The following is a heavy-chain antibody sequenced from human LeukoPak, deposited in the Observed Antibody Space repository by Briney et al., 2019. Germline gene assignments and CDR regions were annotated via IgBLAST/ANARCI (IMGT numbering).Heavy chain of an antibody. Sequence: PGGSLRLSCAASGFTFSSYAMSWVRQAPGKGLEWVSAISGSGGSTYYADSVKGRFTISRDNSKNTLYLQMNSLRAEDTAVYYCARGNGVASRYFDYWGQGTLVTVSS. D-gene: IGHD4-17*01. CDR3: ARGNGVASRYFDY. V-gene: IGHV3-23*01. CDR2: ISGSGGST. CDR1: GFTFSSYA. J-gene: IGHJ4*02.